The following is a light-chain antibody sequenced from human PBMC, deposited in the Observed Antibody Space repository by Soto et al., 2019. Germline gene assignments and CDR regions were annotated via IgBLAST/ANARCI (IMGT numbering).Light chain of an antibody. CDR3: QQHISWPLT. V-gene: IGKV3-15*01. CDR1: QSVGNR. J-gene: IGKJ4*01. CDR2: GAS. Sequence: EVVMTQSPATLSVSPGERATLSCRASQSVGNRLAWYQQKPGQPPRLLIYGASTRATGIPASFSGSGSEKEFTLTISSLQSEDFAVYYCQQHISWPLTFGGGTKVEI.